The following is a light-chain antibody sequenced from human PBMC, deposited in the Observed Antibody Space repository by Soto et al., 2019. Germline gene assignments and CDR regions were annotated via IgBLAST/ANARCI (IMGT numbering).Light chain of an antibody. J-gene: IGLJ1*01. V-gene: IGLV1-40*01. CDR1: SSNIGAGYD. CDR2: GNN. Sequence: QSVLTQPPSVSGAPGQRVTISCTGSSSNIGAGYDVHWYQQLPGTAPKLLINGNNNRPSGVPDRFSGSKSGTSASLAITGLLAEDEADYYCQSYDSSLSGYVFGTGTKLTVL. CDR3: QSYDSSLSGYV.